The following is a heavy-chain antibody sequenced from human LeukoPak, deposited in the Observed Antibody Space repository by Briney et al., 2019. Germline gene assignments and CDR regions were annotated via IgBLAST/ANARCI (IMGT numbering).Heavy chain of an antibody. V-gene: IGHV5-51*01. Sequence: GESLKISCKGSGYSFTSYWIGWVRQMPGKGLEWMGIIYPGDSDTRYSPSFQGQVTISADKSISTAYMELSRLRSDDTAVYYCARGRYYGMDVWGQGTTVTVSS. CDR1: GYSFTSYW. CDR2: IYPGDSDT. J-gene: IGHJ6*02. CDR3: ARGRYYGMDV.